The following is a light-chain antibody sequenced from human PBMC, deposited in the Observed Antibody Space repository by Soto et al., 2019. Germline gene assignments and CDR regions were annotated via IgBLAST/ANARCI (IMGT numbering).Light chain of an antibody. CDR2: DVS. CDR3: CSYAGSYTWV. J-gene: IGLJ3*02. V-gene: IGLV2-11*01. Sequence: QSALTQPRSVSGSPGQSVTISCTGTSSDVGGYNYVSWYQHHPGEAPKLMIYDVSKRPSGVPDRFSGSKSGNTASLTISGLQAEDEADYFCCSYAGSYTWVFGGGTKLTVL. CDR1: SSDVGGYNY.